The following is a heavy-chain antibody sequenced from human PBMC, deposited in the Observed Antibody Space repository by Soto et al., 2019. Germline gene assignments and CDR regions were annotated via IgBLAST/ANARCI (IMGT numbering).Heavy chain of an antibody. J-gene: IGHJ4*02. V-gene: IGHV3-33*01. D-gene: IGHD3-10*01. CDR1: GFIFSTYG. Sequence: PGGSLRLSCAASGFIFSTYGMHWVRQAPGKGLEWVSVIWYDGSKKYYADSVKGRFTISRDNSNNMLYLEMNSLRVEDTAVYYCARVRGGSGTFPPLYWGQGTLVTVSS. CDR2: IWYDGSKK. CDR3: ARVRGGSGTFPPLY.